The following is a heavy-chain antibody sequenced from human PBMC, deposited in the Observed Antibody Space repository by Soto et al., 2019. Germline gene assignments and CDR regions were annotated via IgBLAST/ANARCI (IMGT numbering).Heavy chain of an antibody. CDR1: GFTFSSYA. V-gene: IGHV3-30-3*01. J-gene: IGHJ6*02. CDR3: ARETYYDFWSGPYYGMDV. D-gene: IGHD3-3*01. Sequence: QVQLVESGGGVVQPGRSLRLSCAASGFTFSSYAMHWVRQAPGKGLEWVAVISYDGSNKYYADSVKGRFTISRDNSKNTLYRQMNSLRAEDTAVYYGARETYYDFWSGPYYGMDVWGQGTTVTVSS. CDR2: ISYDGSNK.